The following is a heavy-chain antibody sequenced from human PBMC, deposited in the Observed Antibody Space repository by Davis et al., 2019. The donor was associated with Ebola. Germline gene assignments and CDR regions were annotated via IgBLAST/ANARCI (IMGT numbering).Heavy chain of an antibody. Sequence: PSETLSLTCTFSDGSISSHYWNWVRQPPGKGLEWIGFISGSGRTSYNPSLTSRITISADTSKNQFSLNLSSVTAADTAVYFCARFGHGAYWGQGTLVTVSS. J-gene: IGHJ4*02. CDR1: DGSISSHY. CDR2: ISGSGRT. D-gene: IGHD3-16*01. V-gene: IGHV4-59*11. CDR3: ARFGHGAY.